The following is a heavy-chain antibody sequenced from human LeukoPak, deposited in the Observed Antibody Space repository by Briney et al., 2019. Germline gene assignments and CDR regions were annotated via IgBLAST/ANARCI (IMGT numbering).Heavy chain of an antibody. Sequence: ASVKVSCKASGYTFTGYYMHWVRQAPGQGLEWMGWMSPDSGYTGYAQTFQGRVTLTRNTSVSTAFMELSSLRSEDTAVYYCEIYTGYDSFWGQGTLVTVSS. CDR2: MSPDSGYT. D-gene: IGHD5-12*01. CDR3: EIYTGYDSF. J-gene: IGHJ4*02. CDR1: GYTFTGYY. V-gene: IGHV1-8*02.